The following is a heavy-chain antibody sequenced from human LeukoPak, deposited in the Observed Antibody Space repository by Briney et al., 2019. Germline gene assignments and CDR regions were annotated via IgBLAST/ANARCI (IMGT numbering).Heavy chain of an antibody. D-gene: IGHD3-10*01. Sequence: SETLSLTCTVSGGSVSSYYWNWMRQPAGKGLEWIGRIYTSGSTNYNPSLKSRVTMSVDTSKNQFSLKLSSVTAADTAVYYCARDRVKDWFDPWGQGALVTVSS. J-gene: IGHJ5*02. CDR1: GGSVSSYY. V-gene: IGHV4-4*07. CDR3: ARDRVKDWFDP. CDR2: IYTSGST.